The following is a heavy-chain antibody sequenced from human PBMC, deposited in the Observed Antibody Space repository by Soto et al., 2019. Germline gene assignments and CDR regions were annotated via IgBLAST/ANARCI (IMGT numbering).Heavy chain of an antibody. V-gene: IGHV3-30*18. J-gene: IGHJ2*01. CDR1: GFTFSSYG. D-gene: IGHD5-18*01. CDR3: AKDGYGQNWYFDL. CDR2: ISYDGSNK. Sequence: QVQLVESGGGVVQPGRSLRLSCAASGFTFSSYGMHWVRQAPGKGLEWVAVISYDGSNKYYADSVKGRITIYRDNSKNTLYLQMNSLRAEDTAEYYCAKDGYGQNWYFDLWGRGTLVTVSS.